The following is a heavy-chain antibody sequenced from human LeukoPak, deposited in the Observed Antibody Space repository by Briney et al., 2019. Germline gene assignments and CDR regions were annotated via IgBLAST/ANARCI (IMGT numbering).Heavy chain of an antibody. CDR3: AREAYDSSGYYSGNWFDP. V-gene: IGHV1-18*01. Sequence: ASVKVSCKASGYTFTSYGISLVRQAPGQGLEWMGWISAYNGNTNYAQKLQGRVTMTTDTSTSTAYMELRSLRSDDTAVYYCAREAYDSSGYYSGNWFDPWGQGTLVTVSS. D-gene: IGHD3-22*01. CDR1: GYTFTSYG. CDR2: ISAYNGNT. J-gene: IGHJ5*02.